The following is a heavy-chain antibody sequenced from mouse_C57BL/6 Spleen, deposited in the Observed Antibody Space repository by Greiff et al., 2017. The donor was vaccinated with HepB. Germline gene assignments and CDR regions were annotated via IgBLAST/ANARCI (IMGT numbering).Heavy chain of an antibody. J-gene: IGHJ1*03. Sequence: EVQLVESGGGLVKPGGSLKLSCAASGFTFSSYAMSWVRQTPEKRLEWVATISDGGSYTYYPDNVKGRFTISRDNAKNNLYLQMSHLKSEDTAMYYCARDRGDFTTVVATGYFDVWGTGTTVTVSS. CDR2: ISDGGSYT. CDR3: ARDRGDFTTVVATGYFDV. V-gene: IGHV5-4*01. D-gene: IGHD1-1*01. CDR1: GFTFSSYA.